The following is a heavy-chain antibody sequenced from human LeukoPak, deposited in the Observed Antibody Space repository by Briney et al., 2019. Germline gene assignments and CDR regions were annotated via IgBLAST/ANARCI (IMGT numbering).Heavy chain of an antibody. CDR2: ISAYNGNT. D-gene: IGHD5-18*01. Sequence: ASVKVSCKASGYTFTSYGISWVRQAPGQGLEWMGWISAYNGNTNYAQKLQGRVTMTTDTSTSTAYMELRSLRSDDTAVYYCARVQREYNYGNPSPFDYWGQGTLVTVSS. CDR1: GYTFTSYG. V-gene: IGHV1-18*01. CDR3: ARVQREYNYGNPSPFDY. J-gene: IGHJ4*02.